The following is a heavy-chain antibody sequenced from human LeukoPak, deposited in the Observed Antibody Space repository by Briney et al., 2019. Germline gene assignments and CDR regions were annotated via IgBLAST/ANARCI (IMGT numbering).Heavy chain of an antibody. D-gene: IGHD1-26*01. Sequence: GGSLRLSCAASGFTFSSYSMNWVRQAPGKGLEWVSSISSSSSYIYYADSVKGRFTISRDNAKNSLYLQMNSLRAEDTAVYYCAREFVTWELPRRDAFDIWGQGTMVTVSS. CDR1: GFTFSSYS. J-gene: IGHJ3*02. CDR2: ISSSSSYI. V-gene: IGHV3-21*01. CDR3: AREFVTWELPRRDAFDI.